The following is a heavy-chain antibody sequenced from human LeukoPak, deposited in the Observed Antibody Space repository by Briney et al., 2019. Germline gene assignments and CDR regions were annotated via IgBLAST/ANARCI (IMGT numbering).Heavy chain of an antibody. CDR3: ARGRGYSSSSGYYYYMDV. Sequence: PSETLSLTCAVYGGSFSGYYWSWIRQPPGKGLEWIGEINHSGSTNYNPSLKSRVTISVDTSKNQFSLKLSSVTAADTAVNYCARGRGYSSSSGYYYYMDVWGKGTTVTVSS. J-gene: IGHJ6*03. V-gene: IGHV4-34*01. CDR1: GGSFSGYY. D-gene: IGHD6-6*01. CDR2: INHSGST.